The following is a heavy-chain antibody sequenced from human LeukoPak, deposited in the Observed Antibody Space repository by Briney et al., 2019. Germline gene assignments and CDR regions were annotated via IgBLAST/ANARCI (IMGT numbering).Heavy chain of an antibody. CDR1: GGSISSDY. V-gene: IGHV4-4*07. D-gene: IGHD3-10*01. J-gene: IGHJ6*03. Sequence: SETLSLTCIVSGGSISSDYWSWIRQPAGKGLEWIGRVSTSGDTNYNPSLKSRVTISVDTSKNQFSLKLSSVTAADTAVYYCARHLRDDGSGSYYKFYYYYYMDVWGKGTTVTVSS. CDR3: ARHLRDDGSGSYYKFYYYYYMDV. CDR2: VSTSGDT.